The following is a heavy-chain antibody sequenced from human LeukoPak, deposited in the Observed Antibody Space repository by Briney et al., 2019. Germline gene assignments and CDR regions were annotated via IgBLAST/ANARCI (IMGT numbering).Heavy chain of an antibody. D-gene: IGHD3-10*01. CDR3: ARESPTMVRGVIRSGY. CDR2: IYSGGST. V-gene: IGHV3-66*01. CDR1: GFTVSSNY. Sequence: GSLRLSCAASGFTVSSNYMSWVRQAPGKGLEWVSVIYSGGSTYYADSVKGRFTISRDNSKNTLYLQMNSLRAEDTAVYYCARESPTMVRGVIRSGYWGQGTLVTVSS. J-gene: IGHJ4*02.